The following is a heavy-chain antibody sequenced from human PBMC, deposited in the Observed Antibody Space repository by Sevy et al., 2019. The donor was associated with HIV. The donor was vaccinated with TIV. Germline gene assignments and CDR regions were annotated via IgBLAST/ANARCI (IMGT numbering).Heavy chain of an antibody. CDR3: ARVAVALDY. D-gene: IGHD6-19*01. J-gene: IGHJ4*01. CDR1: GDSISSNNFY. V-gene: IGHV4-39*01. CDR2: IYYTGST. Sequence: SETLSLTCTVSGDSISSNNFYWGWVRQPPEKGLEWIGSIYYTGSTYYNPSLKSRVTISVDTSKNQFSLKLTSVTAADTAVYCCARVAVALDYWGQGTLVTVSS.